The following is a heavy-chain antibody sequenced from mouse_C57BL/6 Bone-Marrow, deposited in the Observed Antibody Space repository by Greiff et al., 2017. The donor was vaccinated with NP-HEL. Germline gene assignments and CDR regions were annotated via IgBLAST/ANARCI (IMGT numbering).Heavy chain of an antibody. D-gene: IGHD2-4*01. CDR3: ARYDYDGNYYAMDY. J-gene: IGHJ4*01. CDR1: GYTFTNYW. Sequence: QVQLQQSGAELVRPGTSVKMSCKASGYTFTNYWIGWAKQRPGHGLEWIGDIYPGGGYTNYNEKFKGKATLTADKSSSTAYMQFSSLTSEDSAIYYCARYDYDGNYYAMDYWGQGTSVTVSS. CDR2: IYPGGGYT. V-gene: IGHV1-63*01.